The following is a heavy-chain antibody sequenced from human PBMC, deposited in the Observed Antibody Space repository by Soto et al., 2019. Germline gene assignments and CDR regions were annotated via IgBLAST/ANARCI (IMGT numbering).Heavy chain of an antibody. J-gene: IGHJ4*02. CDR2: IWYDGSYK. V-gene: IGHV3-33*01. CDR3: ASGSVGTTGTKFFNGREDY. Sequence: QVQLVESGGGVVQPGRSLRLSCLASGFSFSNYGMHWVRQAPGKGLEWVALIWYDGSYKYYADSVKGRFTISRDNSKNTVLIKRNSLRADDTALYFGASGSVGTTGTKFFNGREDYGGQGTVVTVSP. D-gene: IGHD1-1*01. CDR1: GFSFSNYG.